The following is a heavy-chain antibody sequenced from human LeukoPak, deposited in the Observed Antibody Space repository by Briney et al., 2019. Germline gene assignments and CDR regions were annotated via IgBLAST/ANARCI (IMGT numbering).Heavy chain of an antibody. Sequence: GASVKLSCKASGGTFSSYTISWVRQAPGQGLEWMGRIIPILGIANYAQKFQGRVTITADKSTSTAYMELSSLRSEDTAVYYCASSRGWRDGYKFDYWGQGTLVTVSS. CDR2: IIPILGIA. V-gene: IGHV1-69*02. CDR3: ASSRGWRDGYKFDY. CDR1: GGTFSSYT. D-gene: IGHD5-24*01. J-gene: IGHJ4*02.